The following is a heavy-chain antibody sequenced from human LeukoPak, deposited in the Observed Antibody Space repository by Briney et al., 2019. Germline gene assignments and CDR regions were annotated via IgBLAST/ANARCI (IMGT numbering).Heavy chain of an antibody. J-gene: IGHJ4*02. V-gene: IGHV5-51*01. D-gene: IGHD3-22*01. CDR2: IYPGDSDT. Sequence: GESLKISCQGSGYSFTSYWIGWVRQLPGKGLEWMGIIYPGDSDTRYSPSFQGQVTISADKSISTAYLQWSSLKASDAGMNYCARSVYYDSSGYPYYFDYWGQGTLVTVSS. CDR3: ARSVYYDSSGYPYYFDY. CDR1: GYSFTSYW.